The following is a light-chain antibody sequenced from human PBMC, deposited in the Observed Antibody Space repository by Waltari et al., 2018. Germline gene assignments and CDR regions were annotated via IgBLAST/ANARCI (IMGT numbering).Light chain of an antibody. J-gene: IGLJ3*02. CDR2: DVS. CDR1: SSDIGSYSL. Sequence: QSALTQPASVSGSPGQSITISCTGTSSDIGSYSLVSWYQQHPGKPPKLIIYDVSARPSGIANRFSGSKSGNTASLAISGLQAEDEADYYCCSYTGSYTLAFGGGTNLIVL. CDR3: CSYTGSYTLA. V-gene: IGLV2-23*02.